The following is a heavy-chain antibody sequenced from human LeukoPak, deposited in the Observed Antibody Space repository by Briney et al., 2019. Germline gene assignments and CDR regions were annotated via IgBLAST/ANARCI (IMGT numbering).Heavy chain of an antibody. J-gene: IGHJ3*02. V-gene: IGHV4-59*01. CDR1: GGSISSYY. CDR2: IYYSGST. CDR3: ARLRSGFTDAFDI. Sequence: SETLSLTCTVSGGSISSYYWSWIRQPPGKGLEWIGYIYYSGSTNYNPSLKSRVTISIDTPKNQFSLKLNSVTAADTAVYYCARLRSGFTDAFDIWGQGTMVTVSS. D-gene: IGHD3-22*01.